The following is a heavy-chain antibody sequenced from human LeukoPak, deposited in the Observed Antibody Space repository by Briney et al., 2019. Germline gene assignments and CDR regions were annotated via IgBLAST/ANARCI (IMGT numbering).Heavy chain of an antibody. D-gene: IGHD4-11*01. CDR3: AKGGGATVPFDN. CDR2: ISVSGGST. CDR1: GFTISDYA. V-gene: IGHV3-23*01. J-gene: IGHJ4*02. Sequence: GGSLRLSCSVSGFTISDYAMHWVRQAPGKGLEWVSVISVSGGSTYYADSVKGRFTISRDNSKNTLYLQMNSLRVEDTAVYYCAKGGGATVPFDNWGQGTLVTVSS.